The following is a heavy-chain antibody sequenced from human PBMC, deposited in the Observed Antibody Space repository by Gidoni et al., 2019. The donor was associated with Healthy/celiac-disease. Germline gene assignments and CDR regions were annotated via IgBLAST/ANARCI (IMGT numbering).Heavy chain of an antibody. V-gene: IGHV1-8*01. Sequence: QVQLVQSGAAVKKPGASVKVSCKASGYTFTSYDTHWVRQATGQGLGWMGWMNPNSGNTGDAQKFQGRVTMTRNTSISTAYMELSSLRSEDTAVYYWARGPGRFLEWLLSSGDDYWGQGTLVTVSS. CDR1: GYTFTSYD. D-gene: IGHD3-3*01. CDR3: ARGPGRFLEWLLSSGDDY. J-gene: IGHJ4*02. CDR2: MNPNSGNT.